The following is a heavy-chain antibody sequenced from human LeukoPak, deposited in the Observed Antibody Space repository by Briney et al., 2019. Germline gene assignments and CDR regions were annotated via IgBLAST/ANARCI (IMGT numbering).Heavy chain of an antibody. J-gene: IGHJ4*02. CDR2: ISYSGNT. CDR3: ARATVATPSEFDY. V-gene: IGHV4-31*03. CDR1: GGSVSGGAYY. Sequence: ASETLSLTCTVSGGSVSGGAYYWSWIRQHPGKGLEWIGYISYSGNTYYNPSLRSRASISADTPKSQFSLKLSSTTAADTAVYYCARATVATPSEFDYWGQGTLVTVSS. D-gene: IGHD4-17*01.